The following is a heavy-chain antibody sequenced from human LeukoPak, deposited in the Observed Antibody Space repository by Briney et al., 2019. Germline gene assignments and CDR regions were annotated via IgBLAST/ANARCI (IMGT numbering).Heavy chain of an antibody. CDR3: TRDRWSPY. J-gene: IGHJ4*02. CDR1: GFTFSSYA. Sequence: GGSLRLSCAASGFTFSSYAMTWVRQAPGKGLEWVANINQDGSEKYYVDSVEGRFTISRDNARNSLFLQMNSLRVDDTAVYYCTRDRWSPYWGQGTLVTVSS. V-gene: IGHV3-7*01. CDR2: INQDGSEK. D-gene: IGHD2-8*01.